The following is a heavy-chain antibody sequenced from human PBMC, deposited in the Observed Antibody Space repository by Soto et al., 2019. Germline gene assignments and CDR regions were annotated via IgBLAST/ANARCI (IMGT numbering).Heavy chain of an antibody. CDR2: IYHSGST. CDR1: GGSISSGGYS. J-gene: IGHJ5*02. CDR3: ARGGRGYSGYDFGANWFDP. Sequence: SETLSLTCAVSGGSISSGGYSWSWIRQPPGKGLEWIGYIYHSGSTYYNPSLKSRVTISVDRSKNQFSLKLSSVTAADTALYYCARGGRGYSGYDFGANWFDPWGQGTLVTSPQ. V-gene: IGHV4-30-2*01. D-gene: IGHD5-12*01.